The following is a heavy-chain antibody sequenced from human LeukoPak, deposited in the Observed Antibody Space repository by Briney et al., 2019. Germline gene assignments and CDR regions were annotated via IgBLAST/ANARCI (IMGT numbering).Heavy chain of an antibody. CDR1: GVSISSYY. V-gene: IGHV4-59*12. D-gene: IGHD2-15*01. CDR2: IYYSGST. J-gene: IGHJ3*01. CDR3: ANADRYCSDGSCHVPDAFDF. Sequence: SETLSLTCTVSGVSISSYYWNWIRQPPGKGLEWIGYIYYSGSTNYSPSLKSRVIISVDTSKNQFSLKLSSVTAADTAVYYCANADRYCSDGSCHVPDAFDFWGQGTMVTVSS.